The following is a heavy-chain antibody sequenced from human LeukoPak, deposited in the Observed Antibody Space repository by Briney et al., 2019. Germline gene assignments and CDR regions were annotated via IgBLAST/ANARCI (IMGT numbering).Heavy chain of an antibody. CDR2: IYRRGSN. Sequence: SETLSLTCAVYGGSISSSNWWSGVRQPPGEGLEWIGEIYRRGSNHYNPPLKSRVTISVDNHKNQLPLKLSSVTAADTAVYYCARVVGSLWASSGWFDYWGQGTLVTVSS. CDR3: ARVVGSLWASSGWFDY. D-gene: IGHD6-19*01. J-gene: IGHJ4*02. CDR1: GGSISSSNW. V-gene: IGHV4-4*02.